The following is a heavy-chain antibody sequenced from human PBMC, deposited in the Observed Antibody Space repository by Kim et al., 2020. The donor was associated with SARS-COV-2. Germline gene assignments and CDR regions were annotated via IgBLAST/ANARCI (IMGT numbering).Heavy chain of an antibody. V-gene: IGHV1-69*13. CDR1: GGTFSSYA. CDR3: ARGGGYFGSSGPYYFDY. J-gene: IGHJ4*02. Sequence: SVKVSCKASGGTFSSYAISWVRQAPGQGLEWMGGITPIFGTANYAQKFQGRVTITADESTSTASMELSSLRSEDTAVYYCARGGGYFGSSGPYYFDYWGQGTLVTVSS. CDR2: ITPIFGTA. D-gene: IGHD3-22*01.